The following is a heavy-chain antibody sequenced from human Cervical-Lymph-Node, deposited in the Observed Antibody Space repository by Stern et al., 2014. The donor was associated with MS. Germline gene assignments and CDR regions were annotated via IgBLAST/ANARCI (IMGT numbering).Heavy chain of an antibody. D-gene: IGHD6-19*01. J-gene: IGHJ4*02. CDR2: IKSKNNGETI. CDR1: GFTFNNAW. V-gene: IGHV3-15*01. CDR3: TLLYSGWQSFDY. Sequence: VQLVESGGGLVKPGGSLRLSCVGSGFTFNNAWMSWVRQAPGKGLEWVGRIKSKNNGETIDYGAPVKGRFTISRDDSENMLYLQMNSLKTEDTAVYYCTLLYSGWQSFDYWGQGTLVTVSS.